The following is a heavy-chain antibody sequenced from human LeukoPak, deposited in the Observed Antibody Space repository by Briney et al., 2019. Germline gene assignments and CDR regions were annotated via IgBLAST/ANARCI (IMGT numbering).Heavy chain of an antibody. CDR3: ARVVTMTPPNWYFDL. CDR2: INPSGGST. D-gene: IGHD3-22*01. CDR1: GYTFTSYY. J-gene: IGHJ2*01. Sequence: GASVKVSCKASGYTFTSYYMHWVRQAPGQGLEWMGIINPSGGSTSYAQKFQGRVTMTRDTSTSTVYMELSSLRSEDTAVYYCARVVTMTPPNWYFDLWCRGTLVTVSS. V-gene: IGHV1-46*01.